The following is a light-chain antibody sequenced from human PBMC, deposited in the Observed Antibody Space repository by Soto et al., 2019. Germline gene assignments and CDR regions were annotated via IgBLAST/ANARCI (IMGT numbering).Light chain of an antibody. CDR1: SSSIGAGYD. J-gene: IGLJ1*01. Sequence: QSVLTQPPSVSGAPGQRVTISCTGSSSSIGAGYDVHWYQQLPGTAPKLLIYGNSNRPSGVPDRFSGSKSGTSASLAITGLQAEDEADYYCQSYDSSLSGRYVFGTGTSHRP. V-gene: IGLV1-40*01. CDR2: GNS. CDR3: QSYDSSLSGRYV.